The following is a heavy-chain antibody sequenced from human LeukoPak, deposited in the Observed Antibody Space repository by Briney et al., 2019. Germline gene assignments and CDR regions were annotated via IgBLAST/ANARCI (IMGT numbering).Heavy chain of an antibody. Sequence: GGSLRLSCAASGFTFSSYEMNWVRQAPGKGLEWVSYISSSGTTIYYADSVKGRFTISRDNAKNSLYLQMNSLRAEDTAVYYCARVGVVVAATGNLWFDLWGQGTLVTVSS. CDR2: ISSSGTTI. V-gene: IGHV3-48*03. J-gene: IGHJ5*02. CDR1: GFTFSSYE. D-gene: IGHD2-15*01. CDR3: ARVGVVVAATGNLWFDL.